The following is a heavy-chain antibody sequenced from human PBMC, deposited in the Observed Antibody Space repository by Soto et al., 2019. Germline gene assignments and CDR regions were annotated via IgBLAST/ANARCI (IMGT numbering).Heavy chain of an antibody. CDR2: ISGSGGTA. CDR3: AKPSFKSTGGSPFDY. CDR1: GFTFSSYA. D-gene: IGHD3-10*01. V-gene: IGHV3-23*01. Sequence: GGSLRLSCAASGFTFSSYAMSWVRQAPGKGLEWVSSISGSGGTAYFADSVTGRFTISRDNSKNTLYLQMNSLRAEDTAVYYCAKPSFKSTGGSPFDYWGQGTLVTVSS. J-gene: IGHJ4*02.